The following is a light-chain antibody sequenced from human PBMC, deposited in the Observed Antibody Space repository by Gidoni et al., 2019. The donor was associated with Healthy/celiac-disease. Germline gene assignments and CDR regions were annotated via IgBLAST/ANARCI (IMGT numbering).Light chain of an antibody. CDR1: SSDVGGYNY. V-gene: IGLV2-14*03. J-gene: IGLJ2*01. CDR2: DVS. Sequence: QSALTQPASVSGSPGQSITISCTGTSSDVGGYNYVSWYQQHPGTAPKLMIYDVSNRPSGVSNRFSGSTSGNPASLTISGLQAEDEADYYCSSYTSSSTYVVFGGGTKLTVL. CDR3: SSYTSSSTYVV.